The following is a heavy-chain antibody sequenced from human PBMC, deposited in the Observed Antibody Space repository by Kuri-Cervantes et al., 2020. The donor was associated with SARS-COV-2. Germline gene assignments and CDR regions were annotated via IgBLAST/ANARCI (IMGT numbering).Heavy chain of an antibody. CDR2: IYYGGST. V-gene: IGHV4-59*11. Sequence: GSLRLSCTVSGGSISRHYWSWTRQPPGKGLEWIGYIYYGGSTNYNPSLKNRVTISIDTSKNQFSLMLSSMTAADTAVYYCASQVTIFGVEYDAFDIWGQGTTVTVSS. J-gene: IGHJ3*02. CDR1: GGSISRHY. D-gene: IGHD3-3*01. CDR3: ASQVTIFGVEYDAFDI.